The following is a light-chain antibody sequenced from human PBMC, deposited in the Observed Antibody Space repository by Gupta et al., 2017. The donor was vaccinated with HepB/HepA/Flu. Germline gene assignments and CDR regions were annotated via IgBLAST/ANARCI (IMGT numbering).Light chain of an antibody. CDR1: QSVLSSSNNKNY. CDR3: QQYYSTPLT. CDR2: WAS. Sequence: DIVMTPSPDSLSVYLCETATLSCKASQSVLSSSNNKNYLAWYQQKPGQPPKLLIYWASTRESGVPDRFSGSGSGTDFTLTISSLQAEDLAVYYCQQYYSTPLTFGGGTKVEIK. V-gene: IGKV4-1*01. J-gene: IGKJ4*01.